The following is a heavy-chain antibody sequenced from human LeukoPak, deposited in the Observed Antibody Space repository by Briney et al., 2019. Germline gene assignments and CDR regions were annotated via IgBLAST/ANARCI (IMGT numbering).Heavy chain of an antibody. CDR3: AREQPPGVYFDY. Sequence: PGGSLRLSCATTGFTFSSYGMTWVRQAPGKWLDWVSSISGSGDNTYYADSVKGRFTFSRDNSKNTLYLQMNSLRADDTAVYYCAREQPPGVYFDYWGQGTLVTVSS. J-gene: IGHJ4*02. V-gene: IGHV3-23*01. CDR1: GFTFSSYG. CDR2: ISGSGDNT. D-gene: IGHD3-10*01.